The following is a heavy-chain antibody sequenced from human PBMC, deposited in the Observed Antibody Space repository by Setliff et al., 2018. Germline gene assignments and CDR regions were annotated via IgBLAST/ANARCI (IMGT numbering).Heavy chain of an antibody. J-gene: IGHJ3*02. CDR2: VYSSGIT. V-gene: IGHV4-59*08. CDR1: GGSISSQD. D-gene: IGHD1-26*01. Sequence: SETLSLTCTVSGGSISSQDWSWIRQPPGKGLEWIGYVYSSGITNYNPSLKSRVTMSVDTSKNQFSLKLNSVTAADTAVYYCARVFPMVGATERRAFDIWGQGTVVTVSS. CDR3: ARVFPMVGATERRAFDI.